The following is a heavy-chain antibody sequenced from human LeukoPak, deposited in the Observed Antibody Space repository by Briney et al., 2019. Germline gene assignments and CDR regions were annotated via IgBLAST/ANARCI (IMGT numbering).Heavy chain of an antibody. D-gene: IGHD1-7*01. V-gene: IGHV4-59*01. CDR2: ISRSGST. CDR1: GGSISSYY. J-gene: IGHJ4*02. CDR3: TRRRNYLSHFDY. Sequence: SETLSLTCIVSGGSISSYYWSWIRQPPGKGLEWIGYISRSGSTNYNPSLKSRVTISVDTSKNQFSLKLSSVTAADTAVYYCTRRRNYLSHFDYWGQGTLVTVSS.